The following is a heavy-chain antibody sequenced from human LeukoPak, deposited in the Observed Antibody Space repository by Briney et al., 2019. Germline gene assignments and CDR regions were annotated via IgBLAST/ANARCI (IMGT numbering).Heavy chain of an antibody. Sequence: GGSLRLSCVVSGFTFSSYWMHWVRQAPGKGLVWVSRLSPDGGTIDYSDSVRGRFTISRDNSKNTLYLQMNSLRAEDTAVYYCARGGLGIGDFDIWGQGTMVTVSS. CDR2: LSPDGGTI. D-gene: IGHD7-27*01. CDR1: GFTFSSYW. J-gene: IGHJ3*02. V-gene: IGHV3-74*01. CDR3: ARGGLGIGDFDI.